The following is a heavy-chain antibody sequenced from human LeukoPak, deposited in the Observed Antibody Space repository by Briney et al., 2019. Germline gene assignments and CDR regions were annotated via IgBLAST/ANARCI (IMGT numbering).Heavy chain of an antibody. CDR3: ARRGANSGHTFDY. CDR2: IRSSGSDT. J-gene: IGHJ4*02. CDR1: GFTFSDYQ. V-gene: IGHV3-11*01. Sequence: GGSLRLSCAVPGFTFSDYQMSWIRQAPGKGLEWVSYIRSSGSDTYYADSVKGRFTISRDNTKNALYLQMNSLRADDTAVYYCARRGANSGHTFDYWGQGTLVSVSS. D-gene: IGHD1-26*01.